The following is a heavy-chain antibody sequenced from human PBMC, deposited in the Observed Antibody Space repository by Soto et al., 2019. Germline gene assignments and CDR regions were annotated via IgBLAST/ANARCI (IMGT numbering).Heavy chain of an antibody. CDR3: ARATSPSYYDSSGYSRGRDYYYGMDV. CDR2: INHSGST. CDR1: GGSVSGYY. Sequence: PSETLSLTCAVYGGSVSGYYWSWIRQPPGKGLEWIGEINHSGSTNYNPSLKSRVTISVDTSKNQFSLKLSSVTAADTAVYYCARATSPSYYDSSGYSRGRDYYYGMDVWGQGTTVTVSS. D-gene: IGHD3-22*01. V-gene: IGHV4-34*01. J-gene: IGHJ6*02.